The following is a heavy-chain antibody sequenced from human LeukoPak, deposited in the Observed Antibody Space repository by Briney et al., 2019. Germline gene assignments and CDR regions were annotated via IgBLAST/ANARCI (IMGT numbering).Heavy chain of an antibody. D-gene: IGHD6-19*01. CDR3: AKEQQWLDGAGFDY. V-gene: IGHV3-7*01. J-gene: IGHJ4*02. CDR2: IKQDGSEK. CDR1: GFTFSSYW. Sequence: GGSLRLSCAASGFTFSSYWMSWVRQAPGKGLEWVANIKQDGSEKYYVDSVKGRFTISRDNAKNSLYLQMNSLRAEDTAVYYCAKEQQWLDGAGFDYWGQGTLVTVSS.